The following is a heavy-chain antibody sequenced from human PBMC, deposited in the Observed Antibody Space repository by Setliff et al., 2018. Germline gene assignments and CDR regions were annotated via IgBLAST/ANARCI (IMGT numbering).Heavy chain of an antibody. J-gene: IGHJ6*04. D-gene: IGHD3-3*02. CDR3: ARDGLGAFSLRSMDV. Sequence: SETLSLTCNVSGGSISSYSWSWIRQAPGKGLEWIGYLYYSGNTNYNPSLKSRVTISGDTSQNYFSLKLTSVTEADTAVYYCARDGLGAFSLRSMDVWGKGTTVTVSS. CDR2: LYYSGNT. V-gene: IGHV4-59*01. CDR1: GGSISSYS.